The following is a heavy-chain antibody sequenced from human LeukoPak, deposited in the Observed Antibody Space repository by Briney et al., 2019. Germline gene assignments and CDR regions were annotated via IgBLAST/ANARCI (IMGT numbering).Heavy chain of an antibody. D-gene: IGHD5-18*01. CDR1: GFTFSSYA. V-gene: IGHV3-23*01. CDR3: ARGWIQLWLRGDYFDY. CDR2: ISGSGGST. J-gene: IGHJ4*02. Sequence: PGGSLRLSCAASGFTFSSYATSWVRQAPGKGLEWVSAISGSGGSTYYADSVKGRFTISRDNSKNTLYLQMNSLRAEDTAVYYCARGWIQLWLRGDYFDYWGQGTLVTVST.